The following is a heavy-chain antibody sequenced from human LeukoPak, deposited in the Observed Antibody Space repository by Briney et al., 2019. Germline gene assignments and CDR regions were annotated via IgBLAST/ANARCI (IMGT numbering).Heavy chain of an antibody. Sequence: ASVKVSCKASGYTFTGYYMHWVRQAPGQGLEWMGGINPNSGGTNYAQKVQGRVTMTRDTSISTAYMELSRLRSDDTAVYYCARDLAVGATSWFDPWGQGTLVTVSS. CDR3: ARDLAVGATSWFDP. CDR1: GYTFTGYY. V-gene: IGHV1-2*02. CDR2: INPNSGGT. D-gene: IGHD1-26*01. J-gene: IGHJ5*02.